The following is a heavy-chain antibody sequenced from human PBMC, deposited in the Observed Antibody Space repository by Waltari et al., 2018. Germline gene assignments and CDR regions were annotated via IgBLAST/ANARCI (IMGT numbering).Heavy chain of an antibody. Sequence: EVQLVQSGAEIRKPGESLKISCKASGYTFTSYWIAGVRQMPGKGLEWMGAIYPGGSDTRYSPSFQGQVSCAADKSSTTAYLQWSSLKASDTAMYYCARCRAAAGSSAFDSWGQGTLITVSS. J-gene: IGHJ4*02. CDR3: ARCRAAAGSSAFDS. V-gene: IGHV5-51*01. CDR2: IYPGGSDT. D-gene: IGHD6-13*01. CDR1: GYTFTSYW.